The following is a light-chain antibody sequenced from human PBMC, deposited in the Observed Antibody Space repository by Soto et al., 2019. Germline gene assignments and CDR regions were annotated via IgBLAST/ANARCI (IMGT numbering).Light chain of an antibody. CDR2: GAS. J-gene: IGKJ3*01. CDR1: QSVSSSY. V-gene: IGKV3-20*01. CDR3: QQYGSSPAK. Sequence: EIVLTQSPGTLSLSPGERATLSCRASQSVSSSYLVWYQQKPGPAPRLLIYGASSRATGIPDRFSGSGSGTEFTLTISSLQPEDFAVYYCQQYGSSPAKFGPGTKVDIK.